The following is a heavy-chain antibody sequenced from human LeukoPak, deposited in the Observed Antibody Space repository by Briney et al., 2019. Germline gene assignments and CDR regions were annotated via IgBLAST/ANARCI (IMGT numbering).Heavy chain of an antibody. CDR2: IFYSGST. J-gene: IGHJ5*02. Sequence: PSETLSLTCTVSGGSISSGGYYWSWIRQHPGKGLEWIGYIFYSGSTYYNPSLKSRVTISVDTSNNQFSLKLSSVTAADTAVYYCARGTYYYDSSYHNWFDPWGQGTLVTVSS. CDR3: ARGTYYYDSSYHNWFDP. CDR1: GGSISSGGYY. D-gene: IGHD3-22*01. V-gene: IGHV4-31*03.